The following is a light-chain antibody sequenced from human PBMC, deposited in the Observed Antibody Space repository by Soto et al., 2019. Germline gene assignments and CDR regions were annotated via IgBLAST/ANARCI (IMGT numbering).Light chain of an antibody. CDR2: GAS. V-gene: IGKV3-15*01. J-gene: IGKJ1*01. CDR1: ESVSSN. CDR3: LQYKNWPRT. Sequence: ETVMTQSPATLSVSPGERATLSCRASESVSSNLVWYQQKPGQAPKLLIYGASTRDTGIPARFSGSGSGTEFTLTISSLQSEDFAVYYCLQYKNWPRTFGQGTKVEIK.